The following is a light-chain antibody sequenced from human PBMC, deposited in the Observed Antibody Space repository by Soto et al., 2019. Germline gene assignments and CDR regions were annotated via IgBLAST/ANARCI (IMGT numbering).Light chain of an antibody. V-gene: IGKV1-5*03. CDR1: QSISSW. CDR2: KAS. J-gene: IGKJ4*01. Sequence: DIQMTQSASTLSASVGDRVTITCRASQSISSWLAWYQHKPGKAPKLLIYKASSLESGVPSRFSGSGSGTEFTLTISSLQPDDFATYYCQQYNSFPLTFGGGTKVEIK. CDR3: QQYNSFPLT.